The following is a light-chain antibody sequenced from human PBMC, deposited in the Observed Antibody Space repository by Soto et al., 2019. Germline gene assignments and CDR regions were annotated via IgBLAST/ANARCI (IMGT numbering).Light chain of an antibody. J-gene: IGLJ2*01. V-gene: IGLV2-14*01. CDR3: SSYTSSITVV. Sequence: QSALTQPSSVSGSPVQSLTISCTGTSSDVGGYNYVSWYQQHPGKAPKLMIYDVSNRPSGVSNRFSGSKSDNTASLTISGLQAEDEADYYCSSYTSSITVVFGGGTKLTVL. CDR1: SSDVGGYNY. CDR2: DVS.